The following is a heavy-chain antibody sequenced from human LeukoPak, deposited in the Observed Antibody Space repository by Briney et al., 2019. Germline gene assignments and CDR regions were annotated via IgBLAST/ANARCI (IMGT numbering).Heavy chain of an antibody. CDR3: ARVSLQEGYYYDSSFDY. CDR2: INPSGGST. V-gene: IGHV1-46*01. J-gene: IGHJ4*02. Sequence: GASVKVSCKASGYTFTSYYMHWVRQAPGQGLEWMGIINPSGGSTSYAQKFQGRVTMTRDTSTSTVYMELSSLRSEDTAVYYCARVSLQEGYYYDSSFDYWGQGTLVTVSS. CDR1: GYTFTSYY. D-gene: IGHD3-22*01.